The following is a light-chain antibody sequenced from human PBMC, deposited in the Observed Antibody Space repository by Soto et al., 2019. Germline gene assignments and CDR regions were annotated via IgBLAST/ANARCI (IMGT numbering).Light chain of an antibody. CDR3: QQSCSTPRT. CDR1: QSISSY. J-gene: IGKJ1*01. CDR2: AAS. Sequence: DIQITQSPSSLSSSVGDRVTITCLSSQSISSYLNWYQQKPGKAPKLLIYAASSLQSGVPSRFSGSGSGTDFTLTISSLQPEDFATYYCQQSCSTPRTFGQGTKVDIK. V-gene: IGKV1-39*01.